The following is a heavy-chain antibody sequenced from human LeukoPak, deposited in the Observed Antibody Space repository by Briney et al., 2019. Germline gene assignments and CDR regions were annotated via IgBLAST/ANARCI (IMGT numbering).Heavy chain of an antibody. Sequence: PSETLSLTCTVSGGSISSSSYYWGWIRQPPGKGLEWIGSIYYSGSTYYTSSLKSRVSISLDTSKNHFSLNLNSVTAADTAVYFCASQWDLRHPVFDYWGQGVLVTVSS. CDR1: GGSISSSSYY. CDR3: ASQWDLRHPVFDY. V-gene: IGHV4-39*07. J-gene: IGHJ4*02. D-gene: IGHD1-26*01. CDR2: IYYSGST.